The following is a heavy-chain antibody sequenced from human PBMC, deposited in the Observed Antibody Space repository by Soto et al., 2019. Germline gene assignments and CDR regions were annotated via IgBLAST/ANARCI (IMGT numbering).Heavy chain of an antibody. J-gene: IGHJ6*03. D-gene: IGHD5-12*01. CDR2: IYYSGST. CDR1: GGSMSSYY. Sequence: TSETLSLTCTVSGGSMSSYYWSWIRQPPGKGLEWIGYIYYSGSTNYNPSLKSRVTISVDTSKNQFSLKLSSVTAADTAAYYCARQAIYSGYGYYYYMDVWGKGTTVTVSS. CDR3: ARQAIYSGYGYYYYMDV. V-gene: IGHV4-59*01.